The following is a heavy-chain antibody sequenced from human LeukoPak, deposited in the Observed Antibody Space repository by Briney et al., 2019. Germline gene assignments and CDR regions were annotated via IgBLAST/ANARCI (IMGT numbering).Heavy chain of an antibody. CDR3: ALAVDGFDY. Sequence: PGGSLRLSCAVSGFTFSSYWMHWVRQAPGKGLVWVSRINSDGNNPSYADSVRGRLTISRDTAKNTLYLQMNSLRAEDTAVYYCALAVDGFDYWGQGTLVTVSS. CDR1: GFTFSSYW. CDR2: INSDGNNP. D-gene: IGHD6-13*01. J-gene: IGHJ4*02. V-gene: IGHV3-74*01.